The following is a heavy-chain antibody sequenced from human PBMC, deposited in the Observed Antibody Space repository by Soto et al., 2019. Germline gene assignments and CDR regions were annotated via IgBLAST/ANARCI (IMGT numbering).Heavy chain of an antibody. D-gene: IGHD2-8*01. Sequence: SVKVSCKASGGTFSSYAISWVRQAPGQGLEWMGGIIPIFGTANYAQKFQGRVTITADESTSTAYMELSSLRSEDTAVYYCATPYCTNGVCYRVAFDIWGQGTMVTVSS. CDR2: IIPIFGTA. CDR3: ATPYCTNGVCYRVAFDI. CDR1: GGTFSSYA. V-gene: IGHV1-69*13. J-gene: IGHJ3*02.